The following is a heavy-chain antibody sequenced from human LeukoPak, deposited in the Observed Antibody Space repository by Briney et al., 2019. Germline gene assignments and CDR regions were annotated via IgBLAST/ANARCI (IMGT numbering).Heavy chain of an antibody. D-gene: IGHD2-2*01. CDR1: GYTFTSFG. J-gene: IGHJ4*02. Sequence: GASVKVSCKASGYTFTSFGISWVRQAPGQGLEWMGWISAYNGNTNYAQKLQGRVTMTTDTSTSTAYMELRSLRSDDTAVYYCARDNCSSTSCYVDYWGQGTLVTVSS. CDR2: ISAYNGNT. CDR3: ARDNCSSTSCYVDY. V-gene: IGHV1-18*01.